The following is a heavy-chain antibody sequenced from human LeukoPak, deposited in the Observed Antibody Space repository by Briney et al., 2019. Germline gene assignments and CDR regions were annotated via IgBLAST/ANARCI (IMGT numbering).Heavy chain of an antibody. J-gene: IGHJ4*02. V-gene: IGHV7-4-1*02. CDR2: INTNTGNP. CDR3: VSQPTWYSSGPFDY. Sequence: ASVKVSCKASGYTFTSYAMNWVRPAPGQGLEWMGWINTNTGNPTYAQGFTGRFVFSLDTPVSTAYLQISSLRAEDTAVYYCVSQPTWYSSGPFDYWGQGTLVTVSS. D-gene: IGHD6-19*01. CDR1: GYTFTSYA.